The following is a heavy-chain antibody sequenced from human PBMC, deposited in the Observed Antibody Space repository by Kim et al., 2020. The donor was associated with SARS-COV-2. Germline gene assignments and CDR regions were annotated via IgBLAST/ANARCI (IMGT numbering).Heavy chain of an antibody. V-gene: IGHV3-33*06. CDR1: GFSFISYG. Sequence: GGSLRLSCAASGFSFISYGMHWVRQAPGKGLEWVAVIWYDGTNKYYADSVKGRFTISRDNSKNTLYLQMNSLRAEDTAVYYCAKDSGGVVPAAPTIDPWGQGTLVTVSS. J-gene: IGHJ5*02. CDR3: AKDSGGVVPAAPTIDP. D-gene: IGHD2-2*01. CDR2: IWYDGTNK.